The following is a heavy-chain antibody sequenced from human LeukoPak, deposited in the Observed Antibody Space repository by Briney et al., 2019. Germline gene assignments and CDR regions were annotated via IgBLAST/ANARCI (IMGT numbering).Heavy chain of an antibody. CDR1: GYTFTRYG. CDR3: ATNYYDSSGYYSIDY. Sequence: ASVKVSRKASGYTFTRYGISWVRQAPGQGLEWMGWINTYNGNTDYAQKLQGRVTMTTDTSTSTAYMEPRSLRSDDTALYYCATNYYDSSGYYSIDYWGQGTLVTVSS. D-gene: IGHD3-22*01. V-gene: IGHV1-18*01. CDR2: INTYNGNT. J-gene: IGHJ4*02.